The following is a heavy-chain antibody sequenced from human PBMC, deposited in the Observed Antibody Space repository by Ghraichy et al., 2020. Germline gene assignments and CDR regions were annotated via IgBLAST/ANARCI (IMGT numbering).Heavy chain of an antibody. J-gene: IGHJ4*02. CDR2: INTFNGHS. D-gene: IGHD3-3*02. V-gene: IGHV1-18*04. CDR1: GSTFTTSG. Sequence: ASVKVSCKTAGSTFTTSGTIWDRVSPVQGLKRMGWINTFNGHSHYAQKFRGRVTLTTDTSTSTVHMDLTNVRSDDTAVYFCARNGSGSLGPSHFVHLGQGTLVNVSS. CDR3: ARNGSGSLGPSHFVH.